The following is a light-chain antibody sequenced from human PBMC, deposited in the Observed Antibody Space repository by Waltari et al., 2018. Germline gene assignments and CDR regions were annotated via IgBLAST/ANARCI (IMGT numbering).Light chain of an antibody. V-gene: IGKV3-20*01. Sequence: EIVLTQSPGTLSLSPGERATLSCRASQSVSRPLAWYQQKPGQAPRLLIYDASIRATGIPDRFSGSGSGTDFSLTISRLEPGDFAVYYCQKYGTLPATFGQGTTVEIK. J-gene: IGKJ1*01. CDR1: QSVSRP. CDR3: QKYGTLPAT. CDR2: DAS.